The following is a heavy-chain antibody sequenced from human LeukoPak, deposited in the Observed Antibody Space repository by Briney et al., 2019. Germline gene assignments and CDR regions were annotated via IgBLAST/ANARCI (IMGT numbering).Heavy chain of an antibody. CDR2: ISAYNGNT. Sequence: ASVKVSCTASGGTFSSYGISWVRQAPGQGLEWMGWISAYNGNTNYAQKLQGRVTMTTDASTSTAYMELRSLRSDDTAVYYCASHSTIFGVVIPYYYYGMDVWGQGTTVTVSS. CDR3: ASHSTIFGVVIPYYYYGMDV. CDR1: GGTFSSYG. V-gene: IGHV1-18*01. D-gene: IGHD3-3*01. J-gene: IGHJ6*02.